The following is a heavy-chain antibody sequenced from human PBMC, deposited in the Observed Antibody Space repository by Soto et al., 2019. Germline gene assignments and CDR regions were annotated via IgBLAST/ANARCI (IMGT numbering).Heavy chain of an antibody. CDR3: ARRLFTSTWPAYFDF. D-gene: IGHD2-2*01. CDR1: GGSISSSDYY. CDR2: IYYSGST. Sequence: PSETLSLTCTVSGGSISSSDYYWDWIRHPPGKGLEWIGSIYYSGSTYYNNPSLKSRVTISVDTSKNQFSLKLTSVTAADTAAYYCARRLFTSTWPAYFDFWGQGPLVTVSS. V-gene: IGHV4-39*01. J-gene: IGHJ4*02.